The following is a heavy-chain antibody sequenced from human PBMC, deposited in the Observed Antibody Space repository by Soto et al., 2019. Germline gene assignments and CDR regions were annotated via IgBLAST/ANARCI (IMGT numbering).Heavy chain of an antibody. CDR3: ARDHGVYYGSGRGGAFDI. D-gene: IGHD3-10*01. J-gene: IGHJ3*02. V-gene: IGHV4-59*01. CDR2: IYYSGST. Sequence: PSETLSLTCTVSGVSIISYYWSWIRQPPGKGLEWIGYIYYSGSTNYNPSLKSRVTISVDTSKNQFSLKLSSVTAADTAVYYCARDHGVYYGSGRGGAFDIWGQGTMVT. CDR1: GVSIISYY.